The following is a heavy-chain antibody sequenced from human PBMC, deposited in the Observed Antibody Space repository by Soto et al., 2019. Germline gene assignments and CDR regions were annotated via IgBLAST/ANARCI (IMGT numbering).Heavy chain of an antibody. CDR3: ARGRGDYDILNGSNYYGMDV. CDR1: GYTFTSYG. CDR2: ISAYNGNT. V-gene: IGHV1-18*01. J-gene: IGHJ6*02. D-gene: IGHD3-9*01. Sequence: QVQLVQSGAEVKKPGASVKVSCKASGYTFTSYGISWVRQAPGQGLEWMGWISAYNGNTNYAQKLQGRVTMTTDTPTSTAYMELRSLRSDDTAVYYCARGRGDYDILNGSNYYGMDVWGQGTTVTVSS.